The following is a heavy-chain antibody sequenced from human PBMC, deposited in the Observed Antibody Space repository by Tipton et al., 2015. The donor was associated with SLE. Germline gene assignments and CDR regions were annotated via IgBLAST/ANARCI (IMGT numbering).Heavy chain of an antibody. J-gene: IGHJ6*03. V-gene: IGHV3-11*04. CDR2: ISSSGSTI. D-gene: IGHD2-15*01. Sequence: SLRLSCAASGFTFSDYYMSWIRQAPGKGLEWVSYISSSGSTIYYADSVKGRFTISRDNAKNSLYLQMNSLRAEDTAVYYCARIYCSGGSCYPLYYYMDVWGKGTTVTVSS. CDR3: ARIYCSGGSCYPLYYYMDV. CDR1: GFTFSDYY.